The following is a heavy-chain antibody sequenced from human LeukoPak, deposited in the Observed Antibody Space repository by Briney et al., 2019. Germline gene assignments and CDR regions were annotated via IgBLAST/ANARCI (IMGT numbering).Heavy chain of an antibody. V-gene: IGHV4-4*02. Sequence: GSLRLSCAASGFTFSSYAMSWVRQPPGKGLEWIGEIYHSGSTNYNPSLKSRVTISVDKSKNQFSLQLNSVTPEDTAVYYCAREYGSSGWYKELRYYFDYWGQGTLVTVSS. CDR1: GFTFSSYAM. CDR3: AREYGSSGWYKELRYYFDY. CDR2: IYHSGST. D-gene: IGHD6-19*01. J-gene: IGHJ4*02.